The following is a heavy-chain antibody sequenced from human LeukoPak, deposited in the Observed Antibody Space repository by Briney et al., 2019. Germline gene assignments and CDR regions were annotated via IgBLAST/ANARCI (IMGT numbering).Heavy chain of an antibody. Sequence: GGSLRLSCAASGFTFSSYSMNWVRQAPGKGLEWVSSISSSSSYIYYADSVKGRFTISRDNAKNSLYLQMNSLRAEDTAVYYCARASATLYYYMDVWGKGTTVTVSS. CDR1: GFTFSSYS. J-gene: IGHJ6*03. D-gene: IGHD6-25*01. CDR2: ISSSSSYI. V-gene: IGHV3-21*01. CDR3: ARASATLYYYMDV.